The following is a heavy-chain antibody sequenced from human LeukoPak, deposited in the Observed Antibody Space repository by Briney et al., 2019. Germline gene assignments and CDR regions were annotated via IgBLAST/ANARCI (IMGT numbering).Heavy chain of an antibody. J-gene: IGHJ5*02. CDR2: IYYSGST. D-gene: IGHD3-3*01. Sequence: PSETLSLTCTVSGGSISSYYWSWIRQPPGKGLEWIGYIYYSGSTNYNPSLKSRVTISVDTSKNQFSLKLSSVTAADTAVYYCARGYYDFWSGYHRATHPWWFDPWGQGTLVTVSS. V-gene: IGHV4-59*01. CDR3: ARGYYDFWSGYHRATHPWWFDP. CDR1: GGSISSYY.